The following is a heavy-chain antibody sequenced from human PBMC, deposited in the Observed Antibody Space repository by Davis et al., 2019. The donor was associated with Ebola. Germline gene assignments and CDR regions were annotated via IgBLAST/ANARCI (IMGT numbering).Heavy chain of an antibody. D-gene: IGHD6-19*01. CDR3: ARDPVAGKLDY. V-gene: IGHV3-33*01. CDR2: IWYDGSNK. Sequence: GGSLRLSCAASGFTFSSYGMHWVRQAPGKGLEWVAVIWYDGSNKYYADSVKGRFTISRDNSKNTLYLQMNSLRAEDTAVYYCARDPVAGKLDYWGQGTLVTVSS. J-gene: IGHJ4*02. CDR1: GFTFSSYG.